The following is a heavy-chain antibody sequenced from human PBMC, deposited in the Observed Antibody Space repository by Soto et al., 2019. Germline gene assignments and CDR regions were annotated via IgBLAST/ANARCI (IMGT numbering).Heavy chain of an antibody. CDR3: AREFRFQGRDYVDYLGFGLDV. D-gene: IGHD4-17*01. J-gene: IGHJ6*02. V-gene: IGHV4-59*01. Sequence: QVQLQESGPGLVKPSETLSLTCTVSGGSINNNYWSWIRQSPGKGLEWIGFIYYSGSTYYNPSLKSRVTISVDTSSNQFSLKLSSVTAADTALYYCAREFRFQGRDYVDYLGFGLDVWGPGTTVTVSS. CDR1: GGSINNNY. CDR2: IYYSGST.